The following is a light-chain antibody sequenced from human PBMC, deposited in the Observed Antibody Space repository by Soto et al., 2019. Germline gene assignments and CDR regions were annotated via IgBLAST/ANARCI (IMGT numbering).Light chain of an antibody. V-gene: IGKV1-27*01. Sequence: DIQMTQSPSSLSASVGDRVTITCRASQDISNYLAWYQQKPGKVPKTLIHTASTLQSGVPSRFSGSGYGTDFTLTISSLQPEDVATYYCQRYNSVPLTFGGGTKVDIK. CDR1: QDISNY. CDR3: QRYNSVPLT. CDR2: TAS. J-gene: IGKJ4*01.